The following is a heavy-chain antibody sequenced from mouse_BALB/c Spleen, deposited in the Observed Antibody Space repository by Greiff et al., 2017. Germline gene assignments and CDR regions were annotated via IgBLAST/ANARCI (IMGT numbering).Heavy chain of an antibody. D-gene: IGHD2-1*01. J-gene: IGHJ3*01. CDR2: ISDGGSYT. CDR1: GFTFSDYY. Sequence: EVKLVESGGGLVKPGGSLKLSCAASGFTFSDYYMYWVRQTPEKRLEWVATISDGGSYTYYPDSVKGRFTISRDNAKNNLYLQMSSLKSEDTAMYYCARGNYGGFAYWGQGTLVTVSA. V-gene: IGHV5-4*02. CDR3: ARGNYGGFAY.